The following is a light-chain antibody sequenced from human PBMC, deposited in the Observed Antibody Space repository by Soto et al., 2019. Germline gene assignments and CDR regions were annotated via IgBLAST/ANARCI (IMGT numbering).Light chain of an antibody. Sequence: QSVLTQPPSASGTPGQRVTISCSGSSSNVGSNTVSWYQQLPGTAPKVLIYSDDQRPSGVPDRFSGSRSGSSASLAISGLQSEDEADYYCSSYTTNITPVVFGGGTKVTVL. CDR3: SSYTTNITPVV. V-gene: IGLV1-44*01. CDR1: SSNVGSNT. J-gene: IGLJ2*01. CDR2: SDD.